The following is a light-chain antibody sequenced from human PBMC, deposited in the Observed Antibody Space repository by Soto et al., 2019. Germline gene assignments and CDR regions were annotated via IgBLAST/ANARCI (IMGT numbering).Light chain of an antibody. J-gene: IGKJ5*01. CDR3: QQYGSSPIT. CDR2: GAS. CDR1: QSFSSSY. Sequence: EIVLTQSPGTLSFSPGERATLCFRSIQSFSSSYLAWYQQKPGQAPRLLIYGASSRATGIPDRFSGSGSGTDFTLTISRLEPEDFAVYYCQQYGSSPITFGQGTRLEIK. V-gene: IGKV3-20*01.